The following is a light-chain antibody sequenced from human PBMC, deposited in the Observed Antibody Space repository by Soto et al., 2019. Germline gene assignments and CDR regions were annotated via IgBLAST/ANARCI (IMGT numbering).Light chain of an antibody. CDR1: QSLLRSNGVTF. Sequence: DIVMSPTPLSLSVTPGQPASISCKSTQSLLRSNGVTFLSWYLQKPGQPPQLLIYDVSNRFSGVADRFSGSGSATDFTLKISRVEAEDVGIYYCMQSIQLPPYTFGQGTKLEI. J-gene: IGKJ2*01. CDR3: MQSIQLPPYT. V-gene: IGKV2D-29*01. CDR2: DVS.